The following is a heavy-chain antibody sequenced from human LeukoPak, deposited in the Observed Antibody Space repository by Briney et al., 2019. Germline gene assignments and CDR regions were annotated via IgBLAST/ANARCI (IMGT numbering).Heavy chain of an antibody. CDR3: ARGRAAVAGYYMDV. CDR2: INTDGTST. V-gene: IGHV3-74*01. J-gene: IGHJ6*03. CDR1: GFTFIRYW. Sequence: GGSLRLSCAASGFTFIRYWMHWLRQAPGKGLVWVSRINTDGTSTTYADSVKGRFTISRDNAKNTLYLQINSLRAEDTAVYYCARGRAAVAGYYMDVWGKGTTVTVSS. D-gene: IGHD6-19*01.